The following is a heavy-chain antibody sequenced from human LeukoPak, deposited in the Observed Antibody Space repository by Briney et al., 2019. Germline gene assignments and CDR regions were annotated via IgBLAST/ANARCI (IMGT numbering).Heavy chain of an antibody. V-gene: IGHV3-7*03. CDR2: IKQDGSEK. D-gene: IGHD6-19*01. Sequence: HPGGSLRLSCVGSGITFSSYWMNWVRQAPGKGLEWVAIIKQDGSEKNYVDSVKGRFTISRDNAKNSLYLQMNSLRAEDTAVYYCDGGIGWISNLGGGQGTLVTVSS. CDR3: DGGIGWISNLG. CDR1: GITFSSYW. J-gene: IGHJ4*02.